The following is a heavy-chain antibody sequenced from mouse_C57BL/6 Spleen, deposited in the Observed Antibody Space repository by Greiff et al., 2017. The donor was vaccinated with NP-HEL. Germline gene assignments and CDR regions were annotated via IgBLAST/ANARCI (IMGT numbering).Heavy chain of an antibody. V-gene: IGHV14-2*01. CDR1: GFNIKDYY. Sequence: EVKLMESGAELVKPGASVKLSCTASGFNIKDYYMHWVKQRTEQGLEWIGRIDPEDGETKYAPKFQGKATITADTSSNTAYLQLSSLTSEDTAVYYCARGPSIYYYGSSSGDYWGQGTTLTVSS. CDR2: IDPEDGET. CDR3: ARGPSIYYYGSSSGDY. D-gene: IGHD1-1*01. J-gene: IGHJ2*01.